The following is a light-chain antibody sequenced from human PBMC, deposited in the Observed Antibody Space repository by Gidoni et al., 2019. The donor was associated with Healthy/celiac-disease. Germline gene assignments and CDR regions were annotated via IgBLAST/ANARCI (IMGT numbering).Light chain of an antibody. CDR2: DAS. Sequence: DIQMTQSPSSLSASVGDRVTITCQASQDISNYLNWYQQKPGKAPKLLIYDASNLETGVPSRFSGSGSGTDLTVTISSLQPEDAATYYCQQYDNRPLTFGGGTKVEIK. CDR3: QQYDNRPLT. V-gene: IGKV1-33*01. J-gene: IGKJ4*01. CDR1: QDISNY.